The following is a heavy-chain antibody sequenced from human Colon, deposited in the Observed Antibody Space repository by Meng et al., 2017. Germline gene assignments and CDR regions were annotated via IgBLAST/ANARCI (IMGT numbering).Heavy chain of an antibody. V-gene: IGHV7-4-1*02. D-gene: IGHD3-22*01. CDR3: ARKASGYSYSTN. J-gene: IGHJ4*02. CDR2: INTHTQDP. Sequence: LLQSWCECRKGGALVKVSCKDSGYSFITFGINWVRHAPGQGLEWLGWINTHTQDPTYAQGFTGRYAFSLDPSVSTAYLQISILESEDTAVYYCARKASGYSYSTNWGQGTLVTSPQ. CDR1: GYSFITFG.